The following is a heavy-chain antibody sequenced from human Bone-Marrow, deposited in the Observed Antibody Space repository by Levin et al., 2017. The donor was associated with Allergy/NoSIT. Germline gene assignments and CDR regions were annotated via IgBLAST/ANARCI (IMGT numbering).Heavy chain of an antibody. V-gene: IGHV6-1*01. J-gene: IGHJ4*02. Sequence: PSETLSLTCAISGDSVSSNSAAWNWIRQSPSRGLEWLGRTYYRSKWYNDYAVSVKSRITINPDTSKNQFSLQLNSVTPEDTAVYYCASERLIIAAAGTPRIPPRDYFDYWGQGTLVTVSS. CDR3: ASERLIIAAAGTPRIPPRDYFDY. CDR2: TYYRSKWYN. D-gene: IGHD6-13*01. CDR1: GDSVSSNSAA.